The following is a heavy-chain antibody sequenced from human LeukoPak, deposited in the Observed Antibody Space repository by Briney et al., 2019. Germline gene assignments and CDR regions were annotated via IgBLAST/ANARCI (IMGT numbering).Heavy chain of an antibody. CDR2: LHSDGAT. Sequence: GGSLRLSCAASGFSVSSYYMNWVRQAPGKGLQWVSILHSDGATYYADSVKGRFTISRDNAKNSLYLQMNSLRAEDTAVYYCARDGRRYGSGSYYLDYWGQGTLVTVSS. CDR1: GFSVSSYY. J-gene: IGHJ4*02. CDR3: ARDGRRYGSGSYYLDY. D-gene: IGHD3-10*01. V-gene: IGHV3-66*01.